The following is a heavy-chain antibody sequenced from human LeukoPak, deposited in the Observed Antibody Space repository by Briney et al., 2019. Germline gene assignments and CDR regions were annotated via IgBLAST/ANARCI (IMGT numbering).Heavy chain of an antibody. Sequence: ASETLSLTCSVSGVSITSNYWSWIRQPPGKGLEWLGHTHHSGATSYNPSLKSRSTMSLDTSNNQFSLKLSSVTAADTAVYYCARSSGHSYGDFDYWGQGNLVTVSS. J-gene: IGHJ4*02. CDR1: GVSITSNY. CDR2: THHSGAT. V-gene: IGHV4-59*01. CDR3: ARSSGHSYGDFDY. D-gene: IGHD5-18*01.